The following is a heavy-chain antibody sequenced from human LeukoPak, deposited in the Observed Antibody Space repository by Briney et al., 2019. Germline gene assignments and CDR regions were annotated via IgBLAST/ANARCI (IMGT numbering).Heavy chain of an antibody. Sequence: PSETLSLTCTVSCGSLSNYYWSWIRQPAGKGLEWIGRIYSSGTTIYNPSLKSRVTMSVDTSKDQFSLKLSSVTAADTAVYFCASGSSGYDPWGQGTLVTVSS. V-gene: IGHV4-4*07. J-gene: IGHJ5*02. CDR1: CGSLSNYY. CDR2: IYSSGTT. CDR3: ASGSSGYDP. D-gene: IGHD5-12*01.